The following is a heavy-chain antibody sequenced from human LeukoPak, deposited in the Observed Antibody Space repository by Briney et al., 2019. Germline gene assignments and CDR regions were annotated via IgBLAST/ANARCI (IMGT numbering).Heavy chain of an antibody. J-gene: IGHJ4*02. CDR2: IHYTGAT. CDR3: ARGNILSGYCFDF. V-gene: IGHV4-34*01. D-gene: IGHD3-9*01. CDR1: GFTFNTHG. Sequence: GSLRLSCAASGFTFNTHGMNWVRQPPGKGLEWVGEIHYTGATSYNPSLKSRATISIDTSKNQVSLKLSSVTAADTAVYYCARGNILSGYCFDFWGQGALVTVSS.